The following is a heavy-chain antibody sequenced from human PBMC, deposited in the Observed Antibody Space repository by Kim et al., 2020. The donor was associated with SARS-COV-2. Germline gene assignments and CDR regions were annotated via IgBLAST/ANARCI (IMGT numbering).Heavy chain of an antibody. Sequence: YYEDYVKGPLTISRDNAENSLYLQMNSLSAEDTAVYYWARGSSYGDRDDYWGQGTMVTVSA. D-gene: IGHD4-17*01. V-gene: IGHV3-21*01. CDR3: ARGSSYGDRDDY. J-gene: IGHJ4*02.